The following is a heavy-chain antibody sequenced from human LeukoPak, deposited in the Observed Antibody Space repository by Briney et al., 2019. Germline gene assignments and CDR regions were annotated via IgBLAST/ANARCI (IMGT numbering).Heavy chain of an antibody. CDR2: ISSSSSYI. J-gene: IGHJ4*02. CDR1: GSTFSSYS. D-gene: IGHD6-13*01. Sequence: PGGSLRLSCAASGSTFSSYSMNWVRQAPGKGLEWVSSISSSSSYIYYADSVKGRFTISRDNAKNSLYLQMNSLRAEDTAVYYCARDRIAAAVHDYWGQGTLVTVSS. CDR3: ARDRIAAAVHDY. V-gene: IGHV3-21*01.